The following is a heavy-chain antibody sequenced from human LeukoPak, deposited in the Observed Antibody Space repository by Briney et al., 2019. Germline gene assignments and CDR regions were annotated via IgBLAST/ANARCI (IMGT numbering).Heavy chain of an antibody. CDR2: IWYDGSNK. J-gene: IGHJ4*02. V-gene: IGHV3-30*19. CDR1: GFTFSSYG. CDR3: ARDKGDYYDSSGLCY. Sequence: PGGSLRLSCAASGFTFSSYGMHWVRQAPGKGLEWVAVIWYDGSNKYYADSVKGRFTISRDNSKNTLYLQMNSLRAEDTAVYYCARDKGDYYDSSGLCYWGQGTLVTVSS. D-gene: IGHD3-22*01.